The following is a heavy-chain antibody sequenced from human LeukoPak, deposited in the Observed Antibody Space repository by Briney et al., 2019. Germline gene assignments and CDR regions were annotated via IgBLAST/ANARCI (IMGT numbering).Heavy chain of an antibody. D-gene: IGHD2-2*01. CDR1: GGSISSYY. Sequence: SETLSLTCTVSGGSISSYYWSWIRQPPGKGLEWICYVYYSGSTNYNPSLKSRVTISVDTSKNQFSLKLSSVTAADTAVYYCARHGYCSSTSCYHPGFDPWGQGTLVTVSS. V-gene: IGHV4-59*08. CDR2: VYYSGST. CDR3: ARHGYCSSTSCYHPGFDP. J-gene: IGHJ5*02.